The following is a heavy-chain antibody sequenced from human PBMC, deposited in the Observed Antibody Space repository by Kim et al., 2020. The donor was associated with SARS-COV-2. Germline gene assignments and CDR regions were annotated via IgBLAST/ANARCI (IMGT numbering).Heavy chain of an antibody. D-gene: IGHD3-10*01. J-gene: IGHJ4*02. CDR3: ARGLFHYGSGTLGY. V-gene: IGHV3-7*04. CDR2: IKQDGSQK. CDR1: GFTFSAYW. Sequence: GGSLRLSCTASGFTFSAYWMTWVRQAPGKGLEWVANIKQDGSQKYYVDSVKGRFTISRDNPKNSLYLQMNSLRAEDTAVYYCARGLFHYGSGTLGYWGQG.